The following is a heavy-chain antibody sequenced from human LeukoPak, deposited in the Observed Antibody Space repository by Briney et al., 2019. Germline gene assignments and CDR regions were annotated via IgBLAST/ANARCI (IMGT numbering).Heavy chain of an antibody. J-gene: IGHJ4*02. D-gene: IGHD3-22*01. CDR3: ASGYYDSSGYSF. CDR1: GGTYSSYA. V-gene: IGHV1-69*13. Sequence: SVMVSCKASGGTYSSYAISQVRQATGQGLEWMGGIIPIFGTANYAQKFQGRVTITADESTSTAYMELSSLRSEDTAVYYCASGYYDSSGYSFWGQGTLVTVSS. CDR2: IIPIFGTA.